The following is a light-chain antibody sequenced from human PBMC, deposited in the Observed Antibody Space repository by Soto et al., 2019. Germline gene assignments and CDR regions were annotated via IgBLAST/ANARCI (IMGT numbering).Light chain of an antibody. CDR1: QSVSSN. Sequence: EIVMTQSPVTLSVSPGERATLSCRASQSVSSNLAWYQQKPGQAPRLLIYDSFTRATGIPARFSGSGSGTEFTLTVSSLQSEDFAVYYCLQYNNRLWTFGQGTKVEIK. CDR2: DSF. J-gene: IGKJ1*01. CDR3: LQYNNRLWT. V-gene: IGKV3-15*01.